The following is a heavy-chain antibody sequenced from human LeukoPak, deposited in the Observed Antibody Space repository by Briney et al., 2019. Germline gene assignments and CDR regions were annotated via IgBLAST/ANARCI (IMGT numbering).Heavy chain of an antibody. CDR3: ARGEEEYTYYYDSSGYSFFDY. J-gene: IGHJ4*02. CDR2: IIPIFGTA. CDR1: GYTFTGYY. D-gene: IGHD3-22*01. Sequence: ASVKVSCKASGYTFTGYYMHWARQAPGQGLEWMGGIIPIFGTANYAQKFQGRVTITVDESTSTAYMELSSLRSEDTAVYYCARGEEEYTYYYDSSGYSFFDYWGQGTLVTVSS. V-gene: IGHV1-69*01.